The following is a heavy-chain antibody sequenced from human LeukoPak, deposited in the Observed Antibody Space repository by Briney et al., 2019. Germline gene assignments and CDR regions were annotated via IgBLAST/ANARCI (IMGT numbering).Heavy chain of an antibody. CDR1: GGSFSGYY. CDR2: INHSGST. Sequence: PSETLSLTCAVYGGSFSGYYWSWIRQPPGKGLEWIGEINHSGSTNYNPSLKSRVTISVDTSKNQFSLKLSSVTAADRAVYYCARGDYIRFDPWGQGTLVTVSS. D-gene: IGHD4-11*01. CDR3: ARGDYIRFDP. J-gene: IGHJ5*02. V-gene: IGHV4-34*01.